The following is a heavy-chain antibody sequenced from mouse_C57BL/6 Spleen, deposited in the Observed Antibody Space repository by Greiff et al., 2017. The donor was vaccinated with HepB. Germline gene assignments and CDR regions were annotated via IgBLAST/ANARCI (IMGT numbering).Heavy chain of an antibody. CDR2: IDPSDSYT. CDR1: GYTFTSYW. CDR3: AGGYEAWFAY. V-gene: IGHV1-69*01. D-gene: IGHD2-2*01. J-gene: IGHJ3*01. Sequence: QVQLQQSGAELVMPGASVKLSCKASGYTFTSYWMHWVKQRPGQGLEWIGEIDPSDSYTNYNQKFKGKSTLTVDKSSSTAYMQLSSLTSEDSAVYYCAGGYEAWFAYWGQGTLVTVSA.